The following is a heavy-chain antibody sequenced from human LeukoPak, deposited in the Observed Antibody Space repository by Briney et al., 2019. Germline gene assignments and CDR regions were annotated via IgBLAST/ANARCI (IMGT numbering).Heavy chain of an antibody. CDR2: YYHSGST. CDR3: ARGTYYGSGSSWFDP. V-gene: IGHV4-38-2*02. Sequence: SETLSLTCTVSGYSISSGYYWGWLRQPPGKGLEWIGSYYHSGSTYYNPSLKSRITISVDTSKDQFSLKLSSVTAADTAVHYCARGTYYGSGSSWFDPWGQGTLVTVCS. CDR1: GYSISSGYY. J-gene: IGHJ5*02. D-gene: IGHD3-10*01.